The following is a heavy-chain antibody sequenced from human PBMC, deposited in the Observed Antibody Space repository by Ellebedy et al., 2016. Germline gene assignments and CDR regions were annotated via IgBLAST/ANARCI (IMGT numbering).Heavy chain of an antibody. J-gene: IGHJ4*02. V-gene: IGHV4-4*07. CDR3: ARDRADGYNLYYFDY. CDR2: IYTSGST. CDR1: GGSISSYY. D-gene: IGHD5-24*01. Sequence: SETLSLTXTVSGGSISSYYWSWIRQPAGKGLEWIGRIYTSGSTNYNPSLKSRVTMSVDTSKNQFSLKLSSVTAADTAVYYCARDRADGYNLYYFDYWGQGTLVTVSS.